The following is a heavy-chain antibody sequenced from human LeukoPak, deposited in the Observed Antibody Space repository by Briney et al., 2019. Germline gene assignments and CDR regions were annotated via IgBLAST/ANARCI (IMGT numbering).Heavy chain of an antibody. CDR1: GFTFGDYA. V-gene: IGHV3-9*01. Sequence: GRSLRLSCAASGFTFGDYAMHWVRQAPGKGLEWVSGISWNSGSIGYADSVKGRFTISRDNAKNSLYLHMNSLRAEDTALYYCAKDSSSSKGYYYYYMDVWGKGTTVTVSS. J-gene: IGHJ6*03. D-gene: IGHD6-6*01. CDR2: ISWNSGSI. CDR3: AKDSSSSKGYYYYYMDV.